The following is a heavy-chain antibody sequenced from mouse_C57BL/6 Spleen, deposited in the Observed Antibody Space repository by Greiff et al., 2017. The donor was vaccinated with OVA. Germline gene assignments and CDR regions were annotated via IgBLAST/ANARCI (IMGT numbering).Heavy chain of an antibody. J-gene: IGHJ3*01. CDR2: SRNKANDYTT. V-gene: IGHV7-1*01. CDR1: GFTFSDFY. CDR3: ARDAEAY. Sequence: EVNVVESGGGLVQSGRSLRLSCATSGFTFSDFYMEWVRQAPGKGLEWIAASRNKANDYTTEYSASVKGRFIVSRDTSQSILYLQMNALRAEDTAIYYCARDAEAYWGQGTLVTVSA.